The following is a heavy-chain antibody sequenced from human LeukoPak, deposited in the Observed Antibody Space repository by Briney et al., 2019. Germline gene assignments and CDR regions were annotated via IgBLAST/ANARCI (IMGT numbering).Heavy chain of an antibody. D-gene: IGHD6-19*01. CDR3: AATYMSSSGWYGAYDI. V-gene: IGHV3-53*01. CDR2: IYSGGSA. CDR1: GFTVSSKY. J-gene: IGHJ3*02. Sequence: PGGSLRLSCAASGFTVSSKYISWVRQAPGKGLEWVSLIYSGGSAYYADSVKGRFTISRDNSQNTLYLQMNSLRTEDTAVYYCAATYMSSSGWYGAYDIWGQGTMVTLSS.